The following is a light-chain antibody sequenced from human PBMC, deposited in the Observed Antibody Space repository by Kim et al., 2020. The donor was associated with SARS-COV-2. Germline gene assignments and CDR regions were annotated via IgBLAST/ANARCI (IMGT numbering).Light chain of an antibody. CDR1: SSNIGSKA. Sequence: ELTQPPSASGTPGQRVTISCSGGSSNIGSKAVNWYQQVPGTAPKLLIHTNDQRPSGVPDRFSGSKSGTSGSLVISGLQSEDEADYYCAAWDDSLHGPVFGGGTQLTVL. CDR2: TND. CDR3: AAWDDSLHGPV. V-gene: IGLV1-44*01. J-gene: IGLJ2*01.